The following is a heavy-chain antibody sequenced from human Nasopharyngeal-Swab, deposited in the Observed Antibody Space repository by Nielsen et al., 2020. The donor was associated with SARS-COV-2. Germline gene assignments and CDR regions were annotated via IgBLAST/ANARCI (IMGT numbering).Heavy chain of an antibody. Sequence: SETLSLTCTVSGGSIRNYYWSWIRQPPGKGLEWIGYIYYTGSTDYNPSLKSRVTISVDTSRNQFSLKLSSVTATGTAIYYCARRDYGTFFDYWGRGNLVTVS. V-gene: IGHV4-59*08. CDR3: ARRDYGTFFDY. CDR1: GGSIRNYY. J-gene: IGHJ4*02. CDR2: IYYTGST. D-gene: IGHD4-17*01.